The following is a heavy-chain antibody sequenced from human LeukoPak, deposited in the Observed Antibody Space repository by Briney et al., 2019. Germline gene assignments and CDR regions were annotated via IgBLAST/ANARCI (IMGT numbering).Heavy chain of an antibody. J-gene: IGHJ4*02. CDR1: GGSFSGYY. V-gene: IGHV4-34*01. CDR3: ARGPARANNIVVVPAALRGFFDY. Sequence: PSETLSLTCAVYGGSFSGYYWSWIRQPPGKGLEWIGEINHSGSTNYNPSLKSRVTISVDTSKNQFPLKLSSVTAADTAVYYCARGPARANNIVVVPAALRGFFDYWGQGTLVTVSS. CDR2: INHSGST. D-gene: IGHD2-2*01.